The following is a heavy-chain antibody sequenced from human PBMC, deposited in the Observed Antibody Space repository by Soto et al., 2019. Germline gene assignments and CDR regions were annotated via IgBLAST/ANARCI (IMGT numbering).Heavy chain of an antibody. CDR3: ARRDYDFWSGYYSRGGSYYMDG. J-gene: IGHJ6*03. CDR1: GDRFTSYD. Sequence: GTSVKLSCAACGDRFTSYDINWVRQATRQGLEWMGWMNPNSGNTGYAQKFQGRVTMTRNTSISTAYMELSSLRSEDTAVYYCARRDYDFWSGYYSRGGSYYMDGWGKGTTVTVSS. CDR2: MNPNSGNT. D-gene: IGHD3-3*01. V-gene: IGHV1-8*01.